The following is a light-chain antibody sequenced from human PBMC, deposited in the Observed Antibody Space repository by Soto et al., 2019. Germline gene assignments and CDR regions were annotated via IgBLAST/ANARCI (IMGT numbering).Light chain of an antibody. CDR2: DAS. V-gene: IGKV3-20*01. Sequence: EIVLTQSPGTLSLSPGEGATVSCRASQSVNSNLLAWFQQKPGQAPRLLIHDASSRATGIPDRFSGSGSGTDFTLSISRLEPEEFAVYYCRQYVSSPLTFGQGTKLEIK. CDR1: QSVNSNL. CDR3: RQYVSSPLT. J-gene: IGKJ2*01.